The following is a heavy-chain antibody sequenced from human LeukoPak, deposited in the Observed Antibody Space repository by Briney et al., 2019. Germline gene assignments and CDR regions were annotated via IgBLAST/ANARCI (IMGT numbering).Heavy chain of an antibody. CDR3: VRDRGRASTDY. J-gene: IGHJ4*02. V-gene: IGHV3-7*01. D-gene: IGHD1-26*01. CDR2: IKPDGSEE. CDR1: GITLGGCW. Sequence: GGSLRLSCAASGITLGGCWMSWVRQAPGKGLEWVANIKPDGSEENYVDSVKGRFTISRDNAKNSLSLQMNSLRADDTAVYYCVRDRGRASTDYWGQGTLVTVSS.